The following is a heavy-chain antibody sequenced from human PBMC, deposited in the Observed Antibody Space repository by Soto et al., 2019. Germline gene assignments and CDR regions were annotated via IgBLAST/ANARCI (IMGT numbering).Heavy chain of an antibody. D-gene: IGHD2-2*01. CDR1: GFTFSGSA. J-gene: IGHJ4*02. CDR2: IRSKANSYAT. Sequence: EVQLVESGGGLVQPGGSLKLSCAASGFTFSGSAMHWVRRASGKGLEWVGRIRSKANSYATAYAASVKGRFTISRDDSKNTAYLQMNSLKTEDTAVYYCTRPACSSTSCQPDYWGQGTLVTVSS. CDR3: TRPACSSTSCQPDY. V-gene: IGHV3-73*02.